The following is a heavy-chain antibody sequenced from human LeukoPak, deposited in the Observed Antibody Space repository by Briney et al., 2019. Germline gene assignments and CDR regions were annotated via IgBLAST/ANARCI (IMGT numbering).Heavy chain of an antibody. Sequence: SETLSLTCAVYGGSFSGYYWSWIRQPPGKGLEWIGEINHSGSTNYNPSLKSRVTISVDTSKNQFSLKLSSMTAADTAVYYCARAAKSIAARRDFDYWGQGTLVTVSS. CDR1: GGSFSGYY. D-gene: IGHD6-6*01. CDR2: INHSGST. J-gene: IGHJ4*02. V-gene: IGHV4-34*01. CDR3: ARAAKSIAARRDFDY.